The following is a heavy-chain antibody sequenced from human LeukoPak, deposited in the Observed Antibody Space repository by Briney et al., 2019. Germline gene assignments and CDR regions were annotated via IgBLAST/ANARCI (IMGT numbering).Heavy chain of an antibody. J-gene: IGHJ4*02. D-gene: IGHD6-19*01. CDR2: ISAYNGNT. V-gene: IGHV1-18*04. CDR1: GYTFTSYG. Sequence: ASVKVSFKASGYTFTSYGISWVRHAPGQGLEWMGWISAYNGNTNYAQKLQGRVTMTTDTSTSTAYMELRSLRSDDTAVYYCVTAAGTYFDFWGQGTVVSVSS. CDR3: VTAAGTYFDF.